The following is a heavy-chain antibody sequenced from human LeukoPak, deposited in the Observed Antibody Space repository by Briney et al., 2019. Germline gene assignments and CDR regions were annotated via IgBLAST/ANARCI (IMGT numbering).Heavy chain of an antibody. CDR3: ARDGGSSWYLDY. V-gene: IGHV1-69*13. CDR2: IIPIFGTA. J-gene: IGHJ4*02. D-gene: IGHD6-13*01. CDR1: GGTFSSYA. Sequence: SVKVSCKASGGTFSSYAISWVRQAPGQGLEWMGGIIPIFGTANYAQKFQGRVTITADESTSTAYMELNSLRSEDTAVYYCARDGGSSWYLDYWGQGTLVTVSS.